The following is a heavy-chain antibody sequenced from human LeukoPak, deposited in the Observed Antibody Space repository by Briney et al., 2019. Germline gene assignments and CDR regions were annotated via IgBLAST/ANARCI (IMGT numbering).Heavy chain of an antibody. J-gene: IGHJ4*02. D-gene: IGHD4-17*01. Sequence: GGSLRLSCAASGFTFDDYAMHWVRQAPGKGLEWVSGISWNSGSIGYADSVKGRFTVSRDNAKNSLYLQMNSLRAEDTAVYYCARVGDYGDVWGQGTLVTVSS. CDR2: ISWNSGSI. V-gene: IGHV3-9*01. CDR3: ARVGDYGDV. CDR1: GFTFDDYA.